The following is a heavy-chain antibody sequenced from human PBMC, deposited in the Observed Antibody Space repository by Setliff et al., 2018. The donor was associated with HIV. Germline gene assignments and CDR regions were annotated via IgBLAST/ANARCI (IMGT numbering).Heavy chain of an antibody. CDR3: ARDTSNSGTSAFDM. Sequence: GGSLRLSCVASGFIVSDHHIDWVRQAPGKGLEWVGRIRNKVRVYPTEYAASAKGRFTISRDESKNSVFLQMNSLQSEDSAVYYCARDTSNSGTSAFDMWGQGTMVTVSS. V-gene: IGHV3-72*01. CDR1: GFIVSDHH. D-gene: IGHD6-25*01. J-gene: IGHJ3*02. CDR2: IRNKVRVYPT.